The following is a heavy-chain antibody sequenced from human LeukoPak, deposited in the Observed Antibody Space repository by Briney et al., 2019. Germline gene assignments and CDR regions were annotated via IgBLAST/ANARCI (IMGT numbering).Heavy chain of an antibody. CDR3: AKDIGNDY. V-gene: IGHV3-23*01. Sequence: AGGSLRLSCAASGFTFSTSTMSWVRQAPGKGLEWVSTVSGSGGSTYYADSVKGRFTISRDNSKNTLYLQMTSLRAEDTAVYYCAKDIGNDYWGQGTLVTVSS. J-gene: IGHJ4*02. CDR1: GFTFSTST. D-gene: IGHD1-14*01. CDR2: VSGSGGST.